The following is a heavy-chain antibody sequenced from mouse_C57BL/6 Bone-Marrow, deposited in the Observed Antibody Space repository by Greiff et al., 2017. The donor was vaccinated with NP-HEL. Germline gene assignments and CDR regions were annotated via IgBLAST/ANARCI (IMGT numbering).Heavy chain of an antibody. CDR2: SRHKANDYTT. CDR3: ARDTTGTDYAMDY. CDR1: GFTFSDFY. D-gene: IGHD4-1*01. Sequence: EVKLMESGGGLVQPGRSLRLSCATSGFTFSDFYMEWVRQAPGQGLEWIGASRHKANDYTTEYSSTVKGRLTVYRDTSQSILYLQMNALRAEDTAIYYCARDTTGTDYAMDYWGQGTSVTVSS. J-gene: IGHJ4*01. V-gene: IGHV7-1*01.